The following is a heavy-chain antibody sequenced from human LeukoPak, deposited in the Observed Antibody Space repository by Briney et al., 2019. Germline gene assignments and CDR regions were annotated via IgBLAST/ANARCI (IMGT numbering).Heavy chain of an antibody. Sequence: SETLSLTCTVSGGSVSSGSYCWSWIRQPPGKGLEWIGYIYYSGSTNYNPSLKSRVTISVDTSKNQFSLKLSSVTAADTAVYYCARSRAPLLWFGELGTQHLDYWGQGTLVTVSS. CDR3: ARSRAPLLWFGELGTQHLDY. D-gene: IGHD3-10*01. CDR1: GGSVSSGSYC. J-gene: IGHJ4*02. V-gene: IGHV4-61*01. CDR2: IYYSGST.